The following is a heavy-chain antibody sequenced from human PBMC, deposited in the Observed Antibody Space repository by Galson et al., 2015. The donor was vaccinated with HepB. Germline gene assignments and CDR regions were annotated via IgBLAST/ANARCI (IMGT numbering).Heavy chain of an antibody. Sequence: ALVKPTQTLTLTCTFSGFSLSTSGMCVSWIRQPPGKALEWLALIDWDDDKYYNTSLQTRLTISKDTSKNQVVLTMTNMDPVDTATYYCARINIYDSSGYYYFDYWGQGTLVTVSS. CDR3: ARINIYDSSGYYYFDY. D-gene: IGHD3-22*01. CDR1: GFSLSTSGMC. J-gene: IGHJ4*02. V-gene: IGHV2-70*01. CDR2: IDWDDDK.